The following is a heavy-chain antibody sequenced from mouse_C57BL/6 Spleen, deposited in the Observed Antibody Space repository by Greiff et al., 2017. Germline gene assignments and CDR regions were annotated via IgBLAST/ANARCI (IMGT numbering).Heavy chain of an antibody. CDR1: GYAFSSYW. CDR3: VSSGGYYAMEY. J-gene: IGHJ4*01. CDR2: IYPGDGDT. D-gene: IGHD3-2*02. Sequence: QVQLQQSGAELVKPGASVKISCKASGYAFSSYWMNWVKQRPGKGLEWIGQIYPGDGDTNYNGKFKGKATLTADKSSSAAYMQLSSLTSEDSAVYFCVSSGGYYAMEYWGQGTSVTVSS. V-gene: IGHV1-80*01.